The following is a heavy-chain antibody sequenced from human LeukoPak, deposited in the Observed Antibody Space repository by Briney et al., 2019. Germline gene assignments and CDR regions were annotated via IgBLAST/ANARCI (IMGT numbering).Heavy chain of an antibody. CDR2: IRYDGTNK. D-gene: IGHD3-22*01. CDR3: AKEKKYYYDGSGYPGYDY. J-gene: IGHJ4*02. Sequence: EGSLRLSCTASGFTFSIFGMHWVRQAPGKGLEWVAFIRYDGTNKYYADSVKGRFTISRDNSKNTLYLQMNSLRAEDTAVYYCAKEKKYYYDGSGYPGYDYWGQGTLVTVSS. CDR1: GFTFSIFG. V-gene: IGHV3-30*02.